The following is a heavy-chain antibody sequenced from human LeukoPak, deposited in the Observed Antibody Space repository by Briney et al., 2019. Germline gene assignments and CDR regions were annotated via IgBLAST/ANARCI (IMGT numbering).Heavy chain of an antibody. CDR3: VCGGAFDI. CDR2: MNPNSGNT. V-gene: IGHV1-8*01. CDR1: GYTFTSYD. J-gene: IGHJ3*02. Sequence: ASVKVSCKASGYTFTSYDINWVRQATGQGLEWMGWMNPNSGNTGYAQKFQGRVTMTRDTSISTDYMELSSLRSDDTAIYYCVCGGAFDIWGQGTMVTVSS.